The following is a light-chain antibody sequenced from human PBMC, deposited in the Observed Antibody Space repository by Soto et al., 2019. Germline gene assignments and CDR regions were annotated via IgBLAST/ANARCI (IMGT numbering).Light chain of an antibody. J-gene: IGKJ1*01. Sequence: DIQMTQSPSSVSASVGDRVTITCRASQGISSWLVWYQQKPGKAPKALIYSASSLQSGVPPRVSGSGSGTEFTLTISSLQPEDFATCYCQQANSFPPTFGQGTKVQIK. CDR1: QGISSW. CDR2: SAS. V-gene: IGKV1-12*01. CDR3: QQANSFPPT.